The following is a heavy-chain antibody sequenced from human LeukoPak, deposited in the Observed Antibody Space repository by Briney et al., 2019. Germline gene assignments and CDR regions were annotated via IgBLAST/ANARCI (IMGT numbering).Heavy chain of an antibody. D-gene: IGHD6-13*01. V-gene: IGHV4-59*08. CDR2: IYYSGST. CDR3: ASLTVRRSSSWEKTNDY. CDR1: GGSISSYY. Sequence: SETLSLTCTVSGGSISSYYWSWIRQPPGKGLEWIGYIYYSGSTNYNPSLKSRVTISVDTSKNQFSLKLSSVTAADTAVYYCASLTVRRSSSWEKTNDYWGQGTLVTVSS. J-gene: IGHJ4*02.